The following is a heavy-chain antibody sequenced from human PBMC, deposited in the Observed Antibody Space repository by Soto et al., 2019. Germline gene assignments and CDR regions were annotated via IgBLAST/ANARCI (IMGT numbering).Heavy chain of an antibody. D-gene: IGHD3-9*01. V-gene: IGHV3-74*01. J-gene: IGHJ4*02. CDR1: GFSFNNYW. CDR2: INSDGSIR. CDR3: ARDKGRDDILTYFDY. Sequence: GGSLRLSCAASGFSFNNYWMFWVRQPPGKGLVWVSHINSDGSIRTYADSVKGRFTISRDNSKNTLYLHMNSLRAEDTAVYYCARDKGRDDILTYFDYWGQGTLVTVSS.